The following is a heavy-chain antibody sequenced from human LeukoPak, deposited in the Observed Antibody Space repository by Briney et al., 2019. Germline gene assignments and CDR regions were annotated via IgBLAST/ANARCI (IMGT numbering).Heavy chain of an antibody. Sequence: GESLRISCKASGYSFITHWIAWVRQTPGAGLEWMGIIYPGDSDTKYSPSFQGQVTISADKSISTAYLQWSSLKASDTAMYYCAKGAGGSGSYYPYFWGPGTLVTVSS. J-gene: IGHJ4*02. D-gene: IGHD3-10*01. CDR1: GYSFITHW. CDR3: AKGAGGSGSYYPYF. CDR2: IYPGDSDT. V-gene: IGHV5-51*01.